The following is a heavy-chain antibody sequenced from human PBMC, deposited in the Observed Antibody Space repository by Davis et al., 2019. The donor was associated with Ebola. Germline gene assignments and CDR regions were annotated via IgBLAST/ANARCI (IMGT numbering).Heavy chain of an antibody. CDR1: GFTFSGSA. D-gene: IGHD3-10*01. CDR3: TSLWLGYGMDV. Sequence: PGGSLRLSCAASGFTFSGSAMHWVRQASGKGLEWVGRIRSKANSYATAYAASVKGRLTISRDDSKNTAYLQMNSLKTEDTAVYYCTSLWLGYGMDVWGQGTTVTVSS. V-gene: IGHV3-73*01. CDR2: IRSKANSYAT. J-gene: IGHJ6*02.